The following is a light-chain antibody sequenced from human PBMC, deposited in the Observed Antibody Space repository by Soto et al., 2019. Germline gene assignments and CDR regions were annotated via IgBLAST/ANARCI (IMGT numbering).Light chain of an antibody. CDR3: ETWDPGV. CDR1: SGHSSYI. J-gene: IGLJ1*01. CDR2: LEGSGSY. Sequence: QSVLTQSSSASASLGSSVKLTCTLSSGHSSYIIAWHQQQPGKAPRYLMKLEGSGSYNKGSGVPDRFSGSSSGADRYLTISNLQSEDEADYYCETWDPGVFGTGTQLTVL. V-gene: IGLV4-60*03.